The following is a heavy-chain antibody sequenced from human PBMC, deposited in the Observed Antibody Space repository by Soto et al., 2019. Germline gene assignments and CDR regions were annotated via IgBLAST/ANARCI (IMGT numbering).Heavy chain of an antibody. CDR1: VFTFSSYA. V-gene: IGHV3-64D*08. CDR3: VKGAQLLWFRELLRNYYYHYGMDV. CDR2: ISSNGGST. D-gene: IGHD3-10*01. J-gene: IGHJ6*02. Sequence: EVQLVESGGGLVQPGGSLRLSCSASVFTFSSYAMHWVRQAPGKGLEYVSAISSNGGSTYYADSVKGRFTISRDNSKNTLYLQMSSLRAEDTAVYYCVKGAQLLWFRELLRNYYYHYGMDVWGQGTTVTVSS.